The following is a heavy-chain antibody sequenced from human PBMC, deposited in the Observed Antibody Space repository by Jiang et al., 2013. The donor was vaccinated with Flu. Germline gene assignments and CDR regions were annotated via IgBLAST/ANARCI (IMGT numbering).Heavy chain of an antibody. CDR3: AIPPDP. CDR2: IKSKADGGTI. V-gene: IGHV3-15*02. Sequence: QLVESGGALVEPGTSLRLSCALSGITFNDAWMNWVRQAPGKGLEWVGRIKSKADGGTIDYAVPVRGRFTISTDDSTNTLYLHMNSLRTEDTAVYYCAIPPDPWGQGTLVTVAP. CDR1: GITFNDAW. J-gene: IGHJ5*02.